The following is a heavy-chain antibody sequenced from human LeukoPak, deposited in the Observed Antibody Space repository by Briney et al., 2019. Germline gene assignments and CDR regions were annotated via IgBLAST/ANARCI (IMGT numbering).Heavy chain of an antibody. J-gene: IGHJ4*02. V-gene: IGHV4-39*01. CDR1: GGSISSSSYY. Sequence: SETLSLTCTVSGGSISSSSYYWGWVRQPPGKGLEWIGSIYYSWTTYYNPSLKSRVTISVDTSKNQFSLKLRSVTATDTAVYCARLRYASGSYSVFDYWGQGTLVTVSS. CDR2: IYYSWTT. D-gene: IGHD3-10*01. CDR3: ARLRYASGSYSVFDY.